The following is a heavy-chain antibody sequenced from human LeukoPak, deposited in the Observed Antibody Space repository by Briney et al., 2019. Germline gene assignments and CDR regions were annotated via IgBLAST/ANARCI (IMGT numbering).Heavy chain of an antibody. J-gene: IGHJ5*02. V-gene: IGHV4-59*01. Sequence: PSETLSLTCTVSGGSISSYYWSWIRRPPGKGLEWIGYIYYSGSTNYNPSLKSRVTISVDTSKNQFSLKLSSVTAADTAVYYCARGWHYYDSSGYYYSGGFGFDPWGQGTLVTVSS. D-gene: IGHD3-22*01. CDR2: IYYSGST. CDR1: GGSISSYY. CDR3: ARGWHYYDSSGYYYSGGFGFDP.